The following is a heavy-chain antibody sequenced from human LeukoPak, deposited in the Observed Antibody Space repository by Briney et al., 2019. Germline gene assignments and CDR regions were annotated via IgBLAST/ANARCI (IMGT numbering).Heavy chain of an antibody. CDR1: GFTFSSYW. CDR2: ISGSGGST. J-gene: IGHJ3*02. V-gene: IGHV3-23*01. D-gene: IGHD4-17*01. CDR3: ATSIVYDYGDYYAFDI. Sequence: GGSLRLSCAASGFTFSSYWMSWVRQAPGKGLEWVSAISGSGGSTYYADSVKGRFTISRDNSKNTLYLQMNSLRAEDTAVYYCATSIVYDYGDYYAFDIWGQGTMVTVSS.